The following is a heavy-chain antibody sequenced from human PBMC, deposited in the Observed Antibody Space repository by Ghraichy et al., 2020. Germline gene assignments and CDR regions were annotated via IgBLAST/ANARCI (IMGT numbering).Heavy chain of an antibody. CDR1: GFTFSSYA. D-gene: IGHD6-6*01. CDR3: AKSIAARPDFRYFDY. Sequence: GGSLRLSCAASGFTFSSYAMSWVRQAPGKGLEWVSAISGSGGSTYYADSVKGRFTISRDNSKNTLYLQMNSLRAEDTAVYYCAKSIAARPDFRYFDYWGQGTLVTVSS. CDR2: ISGSGGST. V-gene: IGHV3-23*01. J-gene: IGHJ4*02.